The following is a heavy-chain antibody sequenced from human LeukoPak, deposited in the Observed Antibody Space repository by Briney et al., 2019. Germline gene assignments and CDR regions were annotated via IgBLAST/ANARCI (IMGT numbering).Heavy chain of an antibody. J-gene: IGHJ4*02. CDR2: IYSGGNT. V-gene: IGHV3-66*01. CDR1: GFTVSSNY. D-gene: IGHD3-10*01. Sequence: GGSLRLSCAASGFTVSSNYMSWVRQAPGKGLEWVSVIYSGGNTYYADSVKGRFTISRDNSKNTLYLQMNSLRAEDTAVYYCARDSFYGSGSYWGQGTLVTVSS. CDR3: ARDSFYGSGSY.